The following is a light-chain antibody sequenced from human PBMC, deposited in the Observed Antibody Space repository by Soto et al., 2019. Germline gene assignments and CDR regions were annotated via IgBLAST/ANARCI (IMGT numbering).Light chain of an antibody. CDR3: QQYSAWPLT. CDR1: QSVSSN. V-gene: IGKV3-15*01. J-gene: IGKJ4*01. Sequence: EIVMTQSPATLSVSPGQRATLFCRASQSVSSNFLAWYKQKPGQAPRLLIHGASTRATGITARFSGSGSGTAFTLSISSLPSEDFALYFCQQYSAWPLTFGGGTKVEIK. CDR2: GAS.